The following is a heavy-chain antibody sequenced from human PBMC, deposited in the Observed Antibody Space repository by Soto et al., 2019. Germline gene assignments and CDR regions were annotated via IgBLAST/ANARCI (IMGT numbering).Heavy chain of an antibody. D-gene: IGHD6-13*01. CDR3: ARPYAGNSDEYFQH. V-gene: IGHV5-51*01. CDR1: GYTFTNYW. Sequence: PGESLKISCKGSGYTFTNYWVGWVRQMPGKGLEWMGIIYPGDSDTRYSPSFQGQVTISVDKSLSTTYLQWSSLKASDTAVYYCARPYAGNSDEYFQHWGQGTLVTVSS. CDR2: IYPGDSDT. J-gene: IGHJ1*01.